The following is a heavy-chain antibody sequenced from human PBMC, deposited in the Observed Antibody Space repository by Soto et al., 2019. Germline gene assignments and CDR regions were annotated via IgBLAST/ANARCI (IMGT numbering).Heavy chain of an antibody. J-gene: IGHJ4*02. CDR2: FDPEDGET. CDR1: GYTLTELS. Sequence: ASVKVSCKVSGYTLTELSMHWVRQAPGKGLEWMGGFDPEDGETIYAQKFQGRVSMTTDTSTSTAYMELSRLRSDDTAVYYCARVGGIAAAGTSDWGQGTLVTVSS. D-gene: IGHD6-13*01. CDR3: ARVGGIAAAGTSD. V-gene: IGHV1-24*01.